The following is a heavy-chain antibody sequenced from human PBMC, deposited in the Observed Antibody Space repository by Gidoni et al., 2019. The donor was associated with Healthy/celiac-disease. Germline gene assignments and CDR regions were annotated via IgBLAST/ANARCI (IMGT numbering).Heavy chain of an antibody. J-gene: IGHJ4*02. CDR1: GFTFSNAW. CDR3: TTLPLLNWVAAY. Sequence: EVQLVESGGGWVKPGGSRRLSWAACGFTFSNAWMSWVRQAPGKGLEWVGRIKSKTDGWTTDYAAPVKGRFTISRDDSKNTLYLQMNSLKTEDTAVYYCTTLPLLNWVAAYWGQGTLVTVSS. CDR2: IKSKTDGWTT. D-gene: IGHD7-27*01. V-gene: IGHV3-15*01.